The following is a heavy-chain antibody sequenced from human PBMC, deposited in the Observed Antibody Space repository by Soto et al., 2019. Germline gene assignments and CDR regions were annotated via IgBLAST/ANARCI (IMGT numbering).Heavy chain of an antibody. CDR3: ARDGPWLVRGVDIDY. D-gene: IGHD3-10*01. J-gene: IGHJ4*02. CDR2: IKQDGSEK. Sequence: GGSLRLSCAASGFTFSSYWMSWVRQAPGKGLEWVANIKQDGSEKYYVDSVKGRFTISRDNAKNSLYLQMNSLRAEDTAVYYCARDGPWLVRGVDIDYWGQGTLVTVSS. CDR1: GFTFSSYW. V-gene: IGHV3-7*01.